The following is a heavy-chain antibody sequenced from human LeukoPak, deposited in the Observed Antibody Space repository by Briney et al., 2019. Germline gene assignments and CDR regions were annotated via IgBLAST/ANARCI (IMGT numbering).Heavy chain of an antibody. Sequence: SETLSLTCTVSGGFISSYYWSWIRQPPGKGLEWIGYIYYCGSTNYNPSLKSRVTMSVDTSKNQFSLQLSSVTAADTAVYYCARAGVLRPLYYYMNVWGKGTTVTVSS. V-gene: IGHV4-59*08. J-gene: IGHJ6*03. CDR3: ARAGVLRPLYYYMNV. D-gene: IGHD2-15*01. CDR2: IYYCGST. CDR1: GGFISSYY.